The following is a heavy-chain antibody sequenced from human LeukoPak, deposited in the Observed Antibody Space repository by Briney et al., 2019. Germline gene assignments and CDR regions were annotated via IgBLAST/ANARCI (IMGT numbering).Heavy chain of an antibody. CDR2: VSSGDGAI. J-gene: IGHJ1*01. CDR1: GFTFRDHY. Sequence: GGSLRLSCAASGFTFRDHYMTWIRQAPGKGLEWVSYVSSGDGAIYYADSVKGRFTISRDNAKNSLYLQMNSLRAEDTAVYYCAKDLPVGATAEYFQHWGQGTLVTVSS. CDR3: AKDLPVGATAEYFQH. D-gene: IGHD1-26*01. V-gene: IGHV3-11*01.